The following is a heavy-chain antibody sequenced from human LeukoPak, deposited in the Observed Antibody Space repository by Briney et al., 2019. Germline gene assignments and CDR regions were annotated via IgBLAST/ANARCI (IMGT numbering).Heavy chain of an antibody. CDR2: INHSGST. J-gene: IGHJ4*02. D-gene: IGHD2-15*01. Sequence: INHSGSTNYNPSLKSRVTISVDTSKNQFPLKLSSVTAADTAVYYCARGLGYCSGGSCYPLDYWGQGTLVTVSS. CDR3: ARGLGYCSGGSCYPLDY. V-gene: IGHV4-34*01.